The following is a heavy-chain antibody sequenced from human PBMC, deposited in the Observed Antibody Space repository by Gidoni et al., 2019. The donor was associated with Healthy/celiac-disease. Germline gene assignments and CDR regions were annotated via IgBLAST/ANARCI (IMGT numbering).Heavy chain of an antibody. Sequence: QVQLQESGPGLVKPSQTLSLTCTVSGASISSGAYYWSWIRQHPGKGLEWIGYIYYSGSTYYNPSLKSRVTISVDTSKKQFSLKLSSVTAADTAVYYCAKVRTGYYGMDVWGQGTTVTVSS. CDR3: AKVRTGYYGMDV. CDR2: IYYSGST. V-gene: IGHV4-31*03. D-gene: IGHD3-9*01. CDR1: GASISSGAYY. J-gene: IGHJ6*02.